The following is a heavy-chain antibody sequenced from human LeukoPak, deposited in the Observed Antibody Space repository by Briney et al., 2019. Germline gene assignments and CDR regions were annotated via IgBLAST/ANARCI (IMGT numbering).Heavy chain of an antibody. V-gene: IGHV5-51*01. J-gene: IGHJ5*02. Sequence: GESLKISCKGSGYSFTSYWIAWVRQMPGQGLEWMGIIYPGDSDTRYSPSFRGQVTISADKSISTAYLQWSSLKASDTAMDYCARLRSTAYHPLAFDPWGQGTLVTVSS. CDR1: GYSFTSYW. CDR2: IYPGDSDT. D-gene: IGHD2-21*02. CDR3: ARLRSTAYHPLAFDP.